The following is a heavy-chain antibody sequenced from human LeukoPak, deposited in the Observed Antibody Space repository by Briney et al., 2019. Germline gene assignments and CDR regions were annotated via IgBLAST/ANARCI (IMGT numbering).Heavy chain of an antibody. CDR1: GGSIRGSTYY. V-gene: IGHV4-39*01. Sequence: SETLSLTCTVSGGSIRGSTYYWGWIRQPPGKGLEWIGNIYYSGITYYNPSLKSRVTIYVDTSKNQFSLKLTSVTAADTALYYYARQGTSIVGATIDYWGQGTLVTVSS. D-gene: IGHD1-26*01. CDR2: IYYSGIT. J-gene: IGHJ4*02. CDR3: ARQGTSIVGATIDY.